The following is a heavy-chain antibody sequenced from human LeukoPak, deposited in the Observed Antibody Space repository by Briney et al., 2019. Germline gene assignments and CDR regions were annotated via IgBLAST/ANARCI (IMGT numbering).Heavy chain of an antibody. D-gene: IGHD3-16*01. CDR2: IYHSGST. V-gene: IGHV4-30-2*01. Sequence: SQTLSLTCAVSGGSISSGGYSWSWIRQPPGKGLEWIGYIYHSGSTYYNPSLKSRVTISVDRSKNQFSLNLNSVTAADTAVYYCARDIWGSSTWGPGTLVTVSS. CDR1: GGSISSGGYS. J-gene: IGHJ5*02. CDR3: ARDIWGSST.